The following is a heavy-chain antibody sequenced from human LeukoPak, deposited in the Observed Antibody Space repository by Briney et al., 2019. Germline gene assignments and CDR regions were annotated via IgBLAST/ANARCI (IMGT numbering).Heavy chain of an antibody. CDR2: IYNSGST. D-gene: IGHD2-2*01. CDR3: ARVQYCSTTSCPIDP. Sequence: SETLSLTCTVSGGSISSYYWSWIRQPPGKGLEWVGYIYNSGSTNYNPFLKSRVTISVDTSKNQFSLKMSSVTAADTAVYYCARVQYCSTTSCPIDPWGQGTLVTVSS. CDR1: GGSISSYY. J-gene: IGHJ5*02. V-gene: IGHV4-59*01.